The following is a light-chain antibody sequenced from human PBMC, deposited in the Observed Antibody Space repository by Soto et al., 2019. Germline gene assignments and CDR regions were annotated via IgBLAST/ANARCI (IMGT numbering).Light chain of an antibody. J-gene: IGKJ1*01. CDR3: QQYGSSAWT. CDR2: GAS. Sequence: EIVLTQSPGTLSLSPGERATLSCRASQSVSSSYLAWYQQKPGQAPRLLIYGASSSATGIPDRFSGSGSETDFTLTLSRMEPEDFGVYYCQQYGSSAWTFGQGTKVEIK. CDR1: QSVSSSY. V-gene: IGKV3-20*01.